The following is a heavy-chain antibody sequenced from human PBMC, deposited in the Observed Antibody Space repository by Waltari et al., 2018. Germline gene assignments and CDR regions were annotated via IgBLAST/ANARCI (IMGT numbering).Heavy chain of an antibody. Sequence: QVQLQQWGAGLLKPSETLSLTCAVYGGSFSGYYWSWIRQPPGKGLEWIGEINHSGSTNYNPSLKSRVTIAVDTSKNQFSLKLSSVTAADTAVYYCASAGRIVGATYYYYYGMDVWGQGTTVTVSS. J-gene: IGHJ6*02. CDR1: GGSFSGYY. D-gene: IGHD1-26*01. CDR3: ASAGRIVGATYYYYYGMDV. V-gene: IGHV4-34*01. CDR2: INHSGST.